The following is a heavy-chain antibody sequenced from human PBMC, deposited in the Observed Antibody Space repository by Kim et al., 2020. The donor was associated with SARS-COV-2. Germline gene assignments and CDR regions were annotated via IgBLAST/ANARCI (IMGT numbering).Heavy chain of an antibody. CDR3: TREPYQPTAGVFDY. J-gene: IGHJ4*02. V-gene: IGHV3-49*02. Sequence: FTISRDDSKSIAYLQMNSLKTEDTAVYYCTREPYQPTAGVFDYWGQGTLVTVSS. D-gene: IGHD2-2*01.